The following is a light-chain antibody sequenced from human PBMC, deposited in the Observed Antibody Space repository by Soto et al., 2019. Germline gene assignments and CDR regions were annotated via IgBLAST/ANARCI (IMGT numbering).Light chain of an antibody. CDR1: QSVNNN. CDR3: QQRSNWPPT. V-gene: IGKV3-15*01. J-gene: IGKJ5*01. Sequence: EIVMTQSPATLSVSPGERVTLSCRASQSVNNNLAWYQQKPGQAPRLLIYGASTRAAGIPASFSGSGSGTEFTLTISSLQSEDFGVYYCQQRSNWPPTFGQGTRLEIK. CDR2: GAS.